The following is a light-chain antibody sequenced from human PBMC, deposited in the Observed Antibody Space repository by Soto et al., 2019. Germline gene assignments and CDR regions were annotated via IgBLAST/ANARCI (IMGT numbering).Light chain of an antibody. V-gene: IGKV1-5*03. CDR2: KAS. CDR1: QTISSW. Sequence: DIQMTQYPSTLSGSVGDRVTITCRASQTISSWLAWYQQKPGKAPKLLIYKASTLKSGVPSRFSGSGSGTEFTLTISSLQPDDFTTYCCQHYNSYSEAFGQGSKVDI. CDR3: QHYNSYSEA. J-gene: IGKJ1*01.